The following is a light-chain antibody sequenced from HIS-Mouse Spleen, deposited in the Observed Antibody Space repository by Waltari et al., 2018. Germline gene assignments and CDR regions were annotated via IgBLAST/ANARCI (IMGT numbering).Light chain of an antibody. CDR3: YSTDSSGNHRRV. CDR1: ALPKKY. Sequence: SYELTQPPSVSVSPGQTAGIPCPGDALPKKYAYWSQQKSGPAPVLVIYEDSKRPSGIPERFSGSSSGTMATLTISGAQVEDEADYYCYSTDSSGNHRRVFGGGTKLTVL. CDR2: EDS. J-gene: IGLJ2*01. V-gene: IGLV3-10*01.